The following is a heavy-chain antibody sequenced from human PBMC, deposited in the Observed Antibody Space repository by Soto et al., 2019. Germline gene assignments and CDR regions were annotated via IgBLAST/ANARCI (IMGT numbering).Heavy chain of an antibody. V-gene: IGHV4-61*01. J-gene: IGHJ4*02. CDR2: IYYSGST. Sequence: QVQLQESGPGLVKPSETLSLTCSVSGGSVSSGSYYWSWIRQPPGKGLEWIGYIYYSGSTKYNPSLQSRVTLSVDTSKNQFSLKLSSVTAADTAVYYCARAGLGDGSDYWGQGTLVTVSS. CDR3: ARAGLGDGSDY. D-gene: IGHD1-26*01. CDR1: GGSVSSGSYY.